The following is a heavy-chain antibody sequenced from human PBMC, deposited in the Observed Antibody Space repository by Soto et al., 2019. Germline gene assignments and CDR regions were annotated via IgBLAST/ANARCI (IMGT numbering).Heavy chain of an antibody. J-gene: IGHJ4*02. CDR1: GFSFTSYS. CDR2: ISSSSGTI. CDR3: AKDRSTGWYYFDY. D-gene: IGHD6-19*01. Sequence: GGSLRLSCAASGFSFTSYSMNWVRQAPGKGLEWVSYISSSSGTIYYADSVKGRFTISRDSSKNMVYLQMNSLRAEDTAVYYCAKDRSTGWYYFDYWGQGTPVTVSS. V-gene: IGHV3-48*01.